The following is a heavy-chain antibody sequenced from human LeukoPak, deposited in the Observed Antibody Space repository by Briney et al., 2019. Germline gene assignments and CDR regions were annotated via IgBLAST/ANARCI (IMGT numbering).Heavy chain of an antibody. D-gene: IGHD1-26*01. V-gene: IGHV4-59*08. J-gene: IGHJ4*01. CDR2: TYYSGST. CDR1: GGPIRDFY. Sequence: SETLSLTCTVSGGPIRDFYWSWIRQPPGKGLEWIGYTYYSGSTSYNPSLKSRVAISVDMSKSQFSLELSSVTAADTAVYYCARTVGARTFYFDHWGHGTLVTVSS. CDR3: ARTVGARTFYFDH.